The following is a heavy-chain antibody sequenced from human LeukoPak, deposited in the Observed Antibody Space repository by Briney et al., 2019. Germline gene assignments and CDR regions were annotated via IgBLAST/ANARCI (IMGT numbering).Heavy chain of an antibody. CDR3: ARDVVPAAIEEYFDY. J-gene: IGHJ4*02. Sequence: GASVKVSCKASGYTFTGYYMHWVRQAPGQGLEWMGWINPNSGGTNYAQKFQGRVTMTRDTSISTAYMELSRLRSDDTAVYYCARDVVPAAIEEYFDYWGQGTLVTVSS. CDR1: GYTFTGYY. D-gene: IGHD2-2*01. CDR2: INPNSGGT. V-gene: IGHV1-2*02.